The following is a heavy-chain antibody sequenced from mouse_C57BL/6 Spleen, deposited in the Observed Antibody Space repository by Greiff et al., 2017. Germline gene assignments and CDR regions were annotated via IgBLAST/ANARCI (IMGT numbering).Heavy chain of an antibody. Sequence: VQLQQSGADLVRPGASVTLSCKASGYTFTDYEMHWVKQTPVHGLVWIGAIDPETGGTAYNQKLKGQAILTADKSSSTAYMELRSLTSEASAVYYCTTYDYAGFAYWGQGTLVTVSA. V-gene: IGHV1-15*01. J-gene: IGHJ3*01. D-gene: IGHD2-4*01. CDR2: IDPETGGT. CDR1: GYTFTDYE. CDR3: TTYDYAGFAY.